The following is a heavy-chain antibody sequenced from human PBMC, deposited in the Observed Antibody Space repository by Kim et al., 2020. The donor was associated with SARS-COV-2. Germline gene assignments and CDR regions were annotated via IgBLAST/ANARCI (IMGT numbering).Heavy chain of an antibody. J-gene: IGHJ6*02. CDR2: IYYSGST. Sequence: SETLSLTCTVSGGSISSSSYYWGWIRQPPGKGLEWIGSIYYSGSTYYNPSLKSRVTISVDTSKNQFSLKLSSVTAADTAVYYCACGYSYGYVSHYGMDVWGQGTTVTVSS. D-gene: IGHD5-18*01. V-gene: IGHV4-39*01. CDR3: ACGYSYGYVSHYGMDV. CDR1: GGSISSSSYY.